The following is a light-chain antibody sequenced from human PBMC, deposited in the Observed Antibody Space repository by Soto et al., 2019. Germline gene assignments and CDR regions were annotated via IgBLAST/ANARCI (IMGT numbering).Light chain of an antibody. Sequence: VMSLSAATLSVSQRERATLSCRASQSVSSNLAWYQQKPGQAPRLLIYGASTRATGIPARFSGSGSGTDFTLTISRLEPEDFAVYYCQHYGRSPTWTFGQGTKVDIK. CDR2: GAS. CDR1: QSVSSN. CDR3: QHYGRSPTWT. V-gene: IGKV3-15*01. J-gene: IGKJ1*01.